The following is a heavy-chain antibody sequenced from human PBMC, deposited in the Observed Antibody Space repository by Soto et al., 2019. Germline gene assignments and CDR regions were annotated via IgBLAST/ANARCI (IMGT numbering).Heavy chain of an antibody. V-gene: IGHV5-51*01. D-gene: IGHD3-3*01. CDR1: GYSFTSYW. CDR2: IYPGDSDT. CDR3: ARAPSDDDFWSGYYNGWFDP. Sequence: GESLKISCKGSGYSFTSYWIGWVRQMPGKGLEWMGIIYPGDSDTRYSPSFQGQVTISADKSISTAYLQWSSLKASDTAMYYCARAPSDDDFWSGYYNGWFDPWGQGTLVTVSS. J-gene: IGHJ5*02.